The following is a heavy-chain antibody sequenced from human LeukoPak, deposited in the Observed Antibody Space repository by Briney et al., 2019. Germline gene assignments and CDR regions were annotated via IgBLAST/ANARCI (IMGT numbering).Heavy chain of an antibody. CDR2: IYYSGST. Sequence: SETLSLTCNVSGGSISSYYWSWIRQPPGKGLEWIGYIYYSGSTNYNPSLKSRVTISVDTSNNQFSLRLSSVTAADTAVYYCARGWCSGGSCYLNWFDPWGQGTLVTVSS. V-gene: IGHV4-59*01. J-gene: IGHJ5*02. CDR3: ARGWCSGGSCYLNWFDP. CDR1: GGSISSYY. D-gene: IGHD2-15*01.